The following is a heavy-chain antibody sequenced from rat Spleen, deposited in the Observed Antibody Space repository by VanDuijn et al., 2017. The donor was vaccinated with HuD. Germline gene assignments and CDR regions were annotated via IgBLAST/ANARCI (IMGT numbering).Heavy chain of an antibody. V-gene: IGHV5-31*01. Sequence: EVQLVESGGGLVQPGRSLKLSCVASGFTFNNYWMTWIRQAPGKGLEWVASITNTGGSTYYPDSVKGRFTISRDNAKRTLYLQRNSLRSEDTATYYCTRDYYDGSYYYYWGQGVMVTVSS. CDR2: ITNTGGST. CDR3: TRDYYDGSYYYY. J-gene: IGHJ2*01. CDR1: GFTFNNYW. D-gene: IGHD1-12*02.